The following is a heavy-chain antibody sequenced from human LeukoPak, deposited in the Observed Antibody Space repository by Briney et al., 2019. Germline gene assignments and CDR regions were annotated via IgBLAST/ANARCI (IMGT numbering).Heavy chain of an antibody. J-gene: IGHJ4*02. V-gene: IGHV3-49*03. Sequence: PGGSLRLSCTTSGFTFGDYPMSWFRQAPGKGLEWVGFIGSEAYGGTTEYAASVKGRFTISRDDSKSIAYLQMNSLKTEDTAVYYCSCGRYCSGGSCYSESFDYWGQGTLVTVSS. D-gene: IGHD2-15*01. CDR2: IGSEAYGGTT. CDR1: GFTFGDYP. CDR3: SCGRYCSGGSCYSESFDY.